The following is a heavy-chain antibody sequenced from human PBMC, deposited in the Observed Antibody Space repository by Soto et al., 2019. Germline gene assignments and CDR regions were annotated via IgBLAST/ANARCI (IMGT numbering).Heavy chain of an antibody. CDR1: GLILSSFT. CDR2: IGSNI. CDR3: ERDWSFALYT. J-gene: IGHJ5*02. Sequence: GGSMRLSCAASGLILSSFTMNWVRHAPKKGLEWISYIGSNIYYAETVKGRFTTSRDMAKNSLYLQLNSLRAEDSAVYYCERDWSFALYTWGQGTLVTVSS. V-gene: IGHV3-21*05.